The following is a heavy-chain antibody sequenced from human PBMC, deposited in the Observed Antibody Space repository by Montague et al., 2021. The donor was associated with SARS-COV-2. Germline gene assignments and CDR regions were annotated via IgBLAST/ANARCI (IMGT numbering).Heavy chain of an antibody. CDR2: IYHTGST. D-gene: IGHD3-10*01. CDR3: ARDDIVLQGVTKGMDV. V-gene: IGHV4-4*02. Sequence: SETLSLTCVVSGDSISTDNWWTWVRLPPGKGPEWVGEIYHTGSTKYKPSLKSRVTISIDTSKNQFSLKLSSVTAADTAVYYCARDDIVLQGVTKGMDVWGQGTTVPVSS. CDR1: GDSISTDNW. J-gene: IGHJ6*02.